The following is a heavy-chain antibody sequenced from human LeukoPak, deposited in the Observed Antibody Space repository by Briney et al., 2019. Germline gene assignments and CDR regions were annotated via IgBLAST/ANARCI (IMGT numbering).Heavy chain of an antibody. CDR1: GFTLIDSW. J-gene: IGHJ6*02. V-gene: IGHV3-7*01. CDR3: ATYTHWVAGDV. CDR2: MNQDGSEK. D-gene: IGHD3-16*01. Sequence: GGALRLSCAASGFTLIDSWMSCVRQAPGKGLEWVANMNQDGSEKDYVDSVKGRFTISRDNARNSLYLHMGSLRAEDTAVYYCATYTHWVAGDVWGQGTTVTVSS.